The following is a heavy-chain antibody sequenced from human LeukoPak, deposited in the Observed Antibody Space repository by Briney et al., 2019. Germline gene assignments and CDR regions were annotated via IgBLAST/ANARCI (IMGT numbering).Heavy chain of an antibody. Sequence: VASVKVSCKASGYTFTGYYMHWVRQAPGQGLEWMGWINPNSGGTNYAQKFQGRVTMTRDTSISTAYMELSRLRSDDTAVYYCARIVVVIDDAFDIWGQGTMVTVSS. D-gene: IGHD3-22*01. V-gene: IGHV1-2*02. CDR3: ARIVVVIDDAFDI. J-gene: IGHJ3*02. CDR2: INPNSGGT. CDR1: GYTFTGYY.